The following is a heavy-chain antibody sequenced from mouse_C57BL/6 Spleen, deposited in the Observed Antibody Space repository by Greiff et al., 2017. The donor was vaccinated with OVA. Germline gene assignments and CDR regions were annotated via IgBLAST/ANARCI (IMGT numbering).Heavy chain of an antibody. CDR2: IDPSDSYT. CDR3: ARSGPEYWYFDV. J-gene: IGHJ1*03. CDR1: GYTFTSYW. V-gene: IGHV1-59*01. Sequence: QVQLQQPGAELVRPGTSVKLSCKASGYTFTSYWMHWVQQRPGQGLEWIGVIDPSDSYTNYNQKFKGKATFTVDTSSSPAYMQLSSLTSEDSAVYYCARSGPEYWYFDVWGTGTTVTVSS.